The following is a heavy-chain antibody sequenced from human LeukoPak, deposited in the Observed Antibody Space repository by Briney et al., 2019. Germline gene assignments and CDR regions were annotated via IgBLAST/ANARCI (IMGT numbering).Heavy chain of an antibody. Sequence: SETLSLTCAVYGGSFSGYYWSWIRQPPGKGLEWIGEINHSGSTNYNPSLKSRVTISVDTSKNQFSLKLSSVTAADTAVYYCARAGGYSYGYSRGFGFNYWGQGTLVTVSS. CDR2: INHSGST. V-gene: IGHV4-34*01. J-gene: IGHJ4*02. CDR1: GGSFSGYY. D-gene: IGHD5-18*01. CDR3: ARAGGYSYGYSRGFGFNY.